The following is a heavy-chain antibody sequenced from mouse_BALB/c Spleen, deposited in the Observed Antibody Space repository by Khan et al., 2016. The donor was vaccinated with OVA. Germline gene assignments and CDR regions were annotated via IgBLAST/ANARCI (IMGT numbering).Heavy chain of an antibody. V-gene: IGHV1S81*02. CDR2: INPNNGGT. CDR3: TRGGYGSPFTY. CDR1: GYTFTSFF. D-gene: IGHD1-1*01. Sequence: QVQLQQSGAELVKPGASVKLSCKASGYTFTSFFIYWVKQRPGQGLEWIGEINPNNGGTNVNEKFKSKATLTVDKSSSTAYLELTRLTSEDSAVFYSTRGGYGSPFTYWGQGTLVTVSA. J-gene: IGHJ3*01.